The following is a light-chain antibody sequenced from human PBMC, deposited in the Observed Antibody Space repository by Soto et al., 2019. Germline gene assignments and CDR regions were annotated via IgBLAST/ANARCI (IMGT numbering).Light chain of an antibody. Sequence: EIVLTQSPATLSLSPGEGATLSCRASQSVGRYLAWYQQKPGQAPRLLIYDESKRATGIAARFSGSGSGTDFTLTSGSLEPEDFAVYYCQQRSDWPSTFGGGTKVQIK. CDR2: DES. CDR3: QQRSDWPST. V-gene: IGKV3-11*01. J-gene: IGKJ4*01. CDR1: QSVGRY.